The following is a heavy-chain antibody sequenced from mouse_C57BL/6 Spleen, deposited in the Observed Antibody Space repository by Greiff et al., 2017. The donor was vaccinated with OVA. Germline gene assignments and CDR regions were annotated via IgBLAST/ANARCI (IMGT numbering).Heavy chain of an antibody. D-gene: IGHD3-2*02. CDR1: GYTFTDYN. CDR2: INPNNGGT. CDR3: ARSQLRLHDYFDY. J-gene: IGHJ2*01. V-gene: IGHV1-18*01. Sequence: VQLKQSGPELVKPGASVKIPCKASGYTFTDYNMDWVKQSHGKSLEWIGDINPNNGGTIYNQKFKGKATLTVDKSSSTAYMELRSLTSEDTAVYYCARSQLRLHDYFDYWGQGTTLTVSS.